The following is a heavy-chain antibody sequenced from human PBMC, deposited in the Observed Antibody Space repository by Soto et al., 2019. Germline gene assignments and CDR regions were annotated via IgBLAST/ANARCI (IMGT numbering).Heavy chain of an antibody. Sequence: GASVKVSCKASGYTFTGYYMHCVRQAPGQGLEWMGWINPNSGGTNYAQKFQGWVTMTRDTSISTAYMELSRLRSDDTAVYYCARGYYDSDWFDPWGQGTLVTVSS. D-gene: IGHD3-22*01. J-gene: IGHJ5*02. CDR2: INPNSGGT. CDR1: GYTFTGYY. V-gene: IGHV1-2*04. CDR3: ARGYYDSDWFDP.